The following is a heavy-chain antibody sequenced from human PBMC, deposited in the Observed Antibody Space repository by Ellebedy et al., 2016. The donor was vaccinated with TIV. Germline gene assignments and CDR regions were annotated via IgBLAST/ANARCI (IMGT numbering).Heavy chain of an antibody. J-gene: IGHJ3*01. Sequence: PGGSLRLSCAASGFTVSFNYMNWVRQAPGKGLEWVSIIYSGGKTYYADSVKGRFTISRDNSENTLYLQMNSLRAEDTAVYYCARSITIFGVAQQDTFDAWGQGAMVTVSS. D-gene: IGHD3-3*01. CDR3: ARSITIFGVAQQDTFDA. CDR2: IYSGGKT. V-gene: IGHV3-66*01. CDR1: GFTVSFNY.